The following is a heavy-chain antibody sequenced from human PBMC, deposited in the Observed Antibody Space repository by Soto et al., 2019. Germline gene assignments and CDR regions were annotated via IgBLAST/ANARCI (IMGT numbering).Heavy chain of an antibody. J-gene: IGHJ2*01. Sequence: QVQLVQSGAEVRKPGSSVKVSCKVSGGTFSSYAISWVRQAPGQGLEWMGGIIPMFGTPNYAQKFQGRVTITADTSPNPAYMELNSLTSEDTAVYYCARAAGYHYDSSGYQYWYFDLWGRGTLVTVSS. CDR1: GGTFSSYA. D-gene: IGHD3-22*01. CDR3: ARAAGYHYDSSGYQYWYFDL. V-gene: IGHV1-69*06. CDR2: IIPMFGTP.